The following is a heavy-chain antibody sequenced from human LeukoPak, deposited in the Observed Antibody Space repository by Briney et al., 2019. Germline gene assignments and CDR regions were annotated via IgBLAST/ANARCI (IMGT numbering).Heavy chain of an antibody. V-gene: IGHV4-59*12. CDR2: VYDSGTT. J-gene: IGHJ4*02. CDR1: GGSISRYY. CDR3: ARPKFLEWLLYLDY. D-gene: IGHD3-3*01. Sequence: SETLSLTCTVSGGSISRYYWSWIRQPPGKGLEWFGYVYDSGTTNYNPSLKSRVTISVDTSKNQFSLKLSSVTAADTAVYYCARPKFLEWLLYLDYWGQGTLVTVSS.